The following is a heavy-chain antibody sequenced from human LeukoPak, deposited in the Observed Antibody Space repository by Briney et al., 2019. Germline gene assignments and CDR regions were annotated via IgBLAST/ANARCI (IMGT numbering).Heavy chain of an antibody. J-gene: IGHJ4*02. CDR1: RFTFSSYG. V-gene: IGHV3-30*02. CDR2: IRYDGSNK. D-gene: IGHD3-10*01. Sequence: GGSLRLSCAASRFTFSSYGLHWVRQAPGKGLEWVAFIRYDGSNKYYADSVKGRFTISRDNSKNTLYLQMNSLRAGDTAVYFCARAYGYGAGSYFKYWGQGILVTVSS. CDR3: ARAYGYGAGSYFKY.